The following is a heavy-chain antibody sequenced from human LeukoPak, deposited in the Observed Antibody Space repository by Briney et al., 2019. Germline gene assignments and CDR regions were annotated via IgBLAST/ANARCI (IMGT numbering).Heavy chain of an antibody. CDR3: ARLTKNAYDSSGGFDY. CDR1: GFTVSSNY. Sequence: GGSLRLSCAASGFTVSSNYMSWVRQAPGKGLEWVSVIYSGGSTYYADSVKGRFTISRDNSKNTLYLQMNSLRAEDTAVYYCARLTKNAYDSSGGFDYWGQGALVTVSS. CDR2: IYSGGST. D-gene: IGHD3-22*01. V-gene: IGHV3-66*04. J-gene: IGHJ4*02.